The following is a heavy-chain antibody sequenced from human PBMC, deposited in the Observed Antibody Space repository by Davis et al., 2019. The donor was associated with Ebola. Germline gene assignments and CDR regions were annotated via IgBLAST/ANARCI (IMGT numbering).Heavy chain of an antibody. V-gene: IGHV3-48*03. CDR3: AKGKTITDYWGRLRLYAMDV. CDR2: TSTGLTI. J-gene: IGHJ6*02. Sequence: PGGSLRLSCAASGFNFGIYEMNWVRQTPGKGLEWVSYTSTGLTIRYADSVKGRFTISRDNSKNTLYLQMSSLRADDTAVYYCAKGKTITDYWGRLRLYAMDVWGQGTTVTVSS. D-gene: IGHD1-20*01. CDR1: GFNFGIYE.